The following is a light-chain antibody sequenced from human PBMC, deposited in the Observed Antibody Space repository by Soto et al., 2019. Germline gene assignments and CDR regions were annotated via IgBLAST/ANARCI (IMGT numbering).Light chain of an antibody. CDR2: DVY. J-gene: IGKJ4*01. V-gene: IGKV3-15*01. CDR3: QQYFDWPLT. CDR1: QSIIDN. Sequence: EIVMTQSPATLSVSPGEGVTLSCRASQSIIDNLAWYQQKPGQTPRLLIYDVYSRASGIPARFSGSSSGTDYTLTISSRQSEDSAVYYCQQYFDWPLTFGGGTNVEI.